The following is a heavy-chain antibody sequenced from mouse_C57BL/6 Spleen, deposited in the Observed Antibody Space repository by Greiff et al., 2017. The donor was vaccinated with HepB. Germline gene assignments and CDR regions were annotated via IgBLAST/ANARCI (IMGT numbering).Heavy chain of an antibody. CDR2: ISYDGSN. D-gene: IGHD2-4*01. J-gene: IGHJ2*01. CDR3: ARLPYYDYYYFDY. V-gene: IGHV3-6*01. Sequence: EVQLQQSGPGLVKPSQSLSLTCSVTGYSITSGYYWNWIRQFPGNKLEWMGYISYDGSNNYNPSLKNRISITRDTSKNQFFLKLNSVTTEDTATYYCARLPYYDYYYFDYWGQGTTLTVSS. CDR1: GYSITSGYY.